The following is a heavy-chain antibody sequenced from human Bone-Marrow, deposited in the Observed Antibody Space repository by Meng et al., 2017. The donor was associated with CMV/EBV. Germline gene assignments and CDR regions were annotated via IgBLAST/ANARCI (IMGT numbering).Heavy chain of an antibody. J-gene: IGHJ4*02. CDR2: IYYSGST. CDR3: ARGTYTVVTPFDY. V-gene: IGHV4-59*01. Sequence: SETLSLTCTGSGGSISSYYWSWIRQPPGKGLEWIGYIYYSGSTNNNPSLKRRVTISVDTSKTQFSLKLSSVTAADTAVYYCARGTYTVVTPFDYWGQGTLVTVSS. CDR1: GGSISSYY. D-gene: IGHD4-23*01.